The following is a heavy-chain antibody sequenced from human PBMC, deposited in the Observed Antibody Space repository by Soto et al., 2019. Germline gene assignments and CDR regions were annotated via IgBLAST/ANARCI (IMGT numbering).Heavy chain of an antibody. Sequence: QVQLVQSGAEVKKPGSSVKVSCKASGGTFSSYAISWVRQAPGQGLEWMGGIIPIFGTANYAQKFQGRVTLLAYEXXSXAXXERTRPGSADTAVYSCARVRERGQLLDGGAEYFQHLGQGTLVTVSS. V-gene: IGHV1-69*12. D-gene: IGHD6-13*01. CDR2: IIPIFGTA. J-gene: IGHJ1*01. CDR1: GGTFSSYA. CDR3: ARVRERGQLLDGGAEYFQH.